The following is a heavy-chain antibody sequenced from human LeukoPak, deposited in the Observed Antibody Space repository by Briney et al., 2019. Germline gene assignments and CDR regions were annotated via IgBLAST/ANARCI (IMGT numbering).Heavy chain of an antibody. D-gene: IGHD6-19*01. CDR2: IKQDGSEK. Sequence: LTGGSLRLSCAASGFTFSSYWMSWVRQAPGKGLEWVANIKQDGSEKYYVDSVKGRFTISRDNSKNTLYLQMNSLRAEDTAVYYCANQPDLAVAGLYWGQGTLVTVSS. CDR3: ANQPDLAVAGLY. J-gene: IGHJ4*02. V-gene: IGHV3-7*03. CDR1: GFTFSSYW.